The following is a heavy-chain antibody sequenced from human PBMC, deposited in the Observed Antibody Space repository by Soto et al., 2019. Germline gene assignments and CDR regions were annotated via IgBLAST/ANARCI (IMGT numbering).Heavy chain of an antibody. CDR3: ARLYYYGSGTKADYYYYYMDV. V-gene: IGHV2-26*01. D-gene: IGHD3-10*01. CDR2: IFSNDEK. J-gene: IGHJ6*03. CDR1: GFSLSNARMG. Sequence: SGPTLVNPTETLTLTCTVSGFSLSNARMGVSWIRQPPGKALEWLAHIFSNDEKSYSTSLKSRLTISKDTSKSQVVLTMTNMDPVYTATYYCARLYYYGSGTKADYYYYYMDVWGKGTTVTVSS.